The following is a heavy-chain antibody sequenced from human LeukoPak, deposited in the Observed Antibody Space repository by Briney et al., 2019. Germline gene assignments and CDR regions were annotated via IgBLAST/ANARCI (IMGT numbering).Heavy chain of an antibody. CDR3: ARGGIAARPLDY. D-gene: IGHD6-6*01. CDR1: GGTFNSYA. J-gene: IGHJ4*02. V-gene: IGHV1-69*05. CDR2: IIPIFGTA. Sequence: GASVKVSCKASGGTFNSYAISWVRQAPGQGLEWMGGIIPIFGTANYAQKFQGRVTITTDQSTSTAYMELSSLRSEDTAVYYCARGGIAARPLDYWGQGTLVTVSS.